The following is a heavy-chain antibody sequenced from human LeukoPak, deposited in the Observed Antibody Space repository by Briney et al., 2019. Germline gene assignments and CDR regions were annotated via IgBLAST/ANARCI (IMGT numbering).Heavy chain of an antibody. D-gene: IGHD4-11*01. V-gene: IGHV3-74*03. CDR2: VSGDGGTT. Sequence: GGSLRLSCAASGFTFSSSWMHWVRQAPGKGLVWVSRVSGDGGTTAYADSVKGRFTISRDNAKNALYLEMNSLRAEDTAVYYCARDHSPGWFDPWGQGTLVTVSS. CDR3: ARDHSPGWFDP. J-gene: IGHJ5*02. CDR1: GFTFSSSW.